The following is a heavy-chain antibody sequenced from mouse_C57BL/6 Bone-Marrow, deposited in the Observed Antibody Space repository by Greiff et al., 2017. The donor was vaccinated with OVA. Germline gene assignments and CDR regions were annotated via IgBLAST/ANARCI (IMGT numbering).Heavy chain of an antibody. V-gene: IGHV1-62-2*01. D-gene: IGHD1-1*01. Sequence: QVQLKQSGAELVKPGASVKLSCKASGYTFTEYTIHWVKQRSGQGLEWIGWFYPGSGSIKYNEKFKDKATLTAYKSSSTVYMELSRLTSEDSAVYFCARHEDILPYCKDWYFDVWGTGTTVTVSS. CDR1: GYTFTEYT. CDR2: FYPGSGSI. J-gene: IGHJ1*03. CDR3: ARHEDILPYCKDWYFDV.